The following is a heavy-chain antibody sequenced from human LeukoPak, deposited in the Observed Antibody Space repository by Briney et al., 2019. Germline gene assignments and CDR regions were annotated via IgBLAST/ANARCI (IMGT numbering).Heavy chain of an antibody. CDR1: GYTLTELS. D-gene: IGHD3-10*01. Sequence: ASVKVSCKVSGYTLTELSMHWVRQAPGKGLEWMGGFDPEDGETIYAQKFQGRVTMTEDTSTDTAYMELSSLRSEDTAVYYCAPETMVRGVIDYGIAGYFDYWGQGTLVTVSS. CDR2: FDPEDGET. V-gene: IGHV1-24*01. CDR3: APETMVRGVIDYGIAGYFDY. J-gene: IGHJ4*02.